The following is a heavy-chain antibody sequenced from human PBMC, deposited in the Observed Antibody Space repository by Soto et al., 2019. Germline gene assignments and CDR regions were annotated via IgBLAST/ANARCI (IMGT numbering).Heavy chain of an antibody. CDR1: GFTFSNYD. Sequence: PVGSLRLSCSASGFTFSNYDMVWVRQAPGKGLEYISAITSHGHITYYADSVKGRFTISRDNSKNTLYLQMNSLRAEDTAVYYCARVNRYRAARHYYGMDVWGQGTTVTVSS. V-gene: IGHV3-64*04. CDR3: ARVNRYRAARHYYGMDV. CDR2: ITSHGHIT. D-gene: IGHD6-6*01. J-gene: IGHJ6*02.